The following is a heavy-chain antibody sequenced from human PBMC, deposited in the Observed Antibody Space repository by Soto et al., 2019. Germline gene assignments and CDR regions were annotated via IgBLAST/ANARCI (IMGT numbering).Heavy chain of an antibody. CDR1: GGSFSVYY. D-gene: IGHD2-21*02. CDR3: AGEYCGGDCLGWFDP. CDR2: INHIGST. Sequence: QVQLQQWGAGLLKPSETLSLTCAVYGGSFSVYYWSWIRQPPGKGLEWIGEINHIGSTNYNPSLKSRVSISVVTSKNQFSLELCSVTASDTAVYYCAGEYCGGDCLGWFDPWCQGTLVTVSS. V-gene: IGHV4-34*01. J-gene: IGHJ5*02.